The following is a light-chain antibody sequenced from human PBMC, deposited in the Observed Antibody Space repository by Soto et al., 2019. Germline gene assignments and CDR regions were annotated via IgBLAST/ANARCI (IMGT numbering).Light chain of an antibody. V-gene: IGLV2-14*03. CDR1: SSDVGGYNS. J-gene: IGLJ3*02. CDR3: SSHTTTSTWV. Sequence: QSALTQPASVSGSPGQSITISCTGTSSDVGGYNSVSWYQQHPGKAPKLMIYDVSNRPSGVSNRFSGSKSGNTASLTISGLQAEDEADYYCSSHTTTSTWVFGGGTKLTVL. CDR2: DVS.